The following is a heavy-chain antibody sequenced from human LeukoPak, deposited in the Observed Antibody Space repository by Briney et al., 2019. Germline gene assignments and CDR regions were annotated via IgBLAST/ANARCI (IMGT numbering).Heavy chain of an antibody. J-gene: IGHJ4*02. CDR1: GGSFSGYY. Sequence: SETLSLTCAVYGGSFSGYYWSWIRQPPGKGLEWIGEINHSGSTNYNPSLKSRVTISVDTSKNQFSLKLSSVTAADTAVYYCARHKITMVRGVTERSPFDYWGQGTLVTVSS. D-gene: IGHD3-10*01. CDR2: INHSGST. CDR3: ARHKITMVRGVTERSPFDY. V-gene: IGHV4-34*01.